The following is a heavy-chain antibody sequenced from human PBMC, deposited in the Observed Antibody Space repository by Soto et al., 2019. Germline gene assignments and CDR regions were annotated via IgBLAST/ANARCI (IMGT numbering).Heavy chain of an antibody. Sequence: SETLSLTCTVSGGSISSYYWSWIRQPPGKGLEWIGYIYYSGSTNYNPSLKSRVTISVDTSKNQFSLKLSSVTAADTVVYYCARDVRIAVAGTYYYYGTDVWGEGTTVTVSS. CDR1: GGSISSYY. CDR2: IYYSGST. J-gene: IGHJ6*04. V-gene: IGHV4-59*13. D-gene: IGHD6-19*01. CDR3: ARDVRIAVAGTYYYYGTDV.